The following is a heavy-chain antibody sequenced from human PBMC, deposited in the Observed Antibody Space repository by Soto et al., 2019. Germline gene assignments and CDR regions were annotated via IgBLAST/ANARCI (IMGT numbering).Heavy chain of an antibody. J-gene: IGHJ5*02. V-gene: IGHV3-11*01. CDR3: ATLSTQFDR. CDR2: ISGSGNSI. Sequence: GGSLRLSCAASVFTFSDYYMSWIRQAPGMGLEWVSYISGSGNSIYYADSVKGRFTISRDNAKNSLYLQMNSLRVEDTAVYYCATLSTQFDRWGQGNLVTVSS. CDR1: VFTFSDYY. D-gene: IGHD1-1*01.